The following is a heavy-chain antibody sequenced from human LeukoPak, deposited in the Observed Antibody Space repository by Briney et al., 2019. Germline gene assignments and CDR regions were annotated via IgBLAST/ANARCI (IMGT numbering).Heavy chain of an antibody. J-gene: IGHJ4*02. Sequence: PGGSLRLSCAASGFTFSSYSMNWVRQAPGKGLEWVSSISSSRSYMYYADSVKGRFTISRDNAKNSLYLQMNSLRAEDTAVYYCARALGYIEAGFDYWGQGTLATVSS. V-gene: IGHV3-21*01. D-gene: IGHD5-12*01. CDR1: GFTFSSYS. CDR3: ARALGYIEAGFDY. CDR2: ISSSRSYM.